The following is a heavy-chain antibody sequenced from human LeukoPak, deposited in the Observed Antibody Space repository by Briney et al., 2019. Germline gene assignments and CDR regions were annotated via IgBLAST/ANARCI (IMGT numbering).Heavy chain of an antibody. D-gene: IGHD1-1*01. Sequence: PSETLSLTCTVSGGSISSGSYYWRWIRQPAGKGLEWIGRIYTSGSTNYNPSLKSRVTISVDTSKNQFSLKLSSVTAADTAVYYCARDPGTDAFDIWGQGTMVTVSS. CDR2: IYTSGST. CDR3: ARDPGTDAFDI. V-gene: IGHV4-61*02. J-gene: IGHJ3*02. CDR1: GGSISSGSYY.